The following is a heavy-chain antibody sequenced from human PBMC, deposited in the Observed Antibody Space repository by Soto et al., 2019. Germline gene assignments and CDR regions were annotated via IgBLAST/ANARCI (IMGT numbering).Heavy chain of an antibody. Sequence: ASVKVSCTDSGYPFTNYGISWVRQAPGQGLEWMGWISARNDNTHYGQKLQGRVTMTTDTSTSTAYLELRSLGSDDTAMYYCARDYGDYTRGGGFDMWGQGTMVTVSS. D-gene: IGHD4-17*01. CDR1: GYPFTNYG. J-gene: IGHJ3*02. CDR3: ARDYGDYTRGGGFDM. CDR2: ISARNDNT. V-gene: IGHV1-18*01.